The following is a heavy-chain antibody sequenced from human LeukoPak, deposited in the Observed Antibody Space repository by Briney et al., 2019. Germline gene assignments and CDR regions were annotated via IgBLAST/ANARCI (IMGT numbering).Heavy chain of an antibody. CDR3: ARVGGGNSGFRYYYYYMDV. CDR1: GGAISSYY. Sequence: SETLSLTCTVSGGAISSYYWSWVRQPPGKGLEWIGYIYYSGSTNYNPSLKSRVTISVDTSKNQFSLNLSSVPAADTAVYYCARVGGGNSGFRYYYYYMDVWGKGTTVTVSS. V-gene: IGHV4-59*01. J-gene: IGHJ6*03. D-gene: IGHD4-23*01. CDR2: IYYSGST.